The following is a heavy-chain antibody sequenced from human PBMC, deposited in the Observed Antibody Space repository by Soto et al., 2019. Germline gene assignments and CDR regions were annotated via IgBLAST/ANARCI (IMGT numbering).Heavy chain of an antibody. Sequence: ASVKVSCKASGYTFTSYHIHWVRQAPGQGLEWLGILNPSGGSTTLSQKLKGRVSMTRDTSTSTVYMELNSLRSDDTAVYYCARHQLHLVSYYYGLDVWGQGTTVTVSS. J-gene: IGHJ6*02. CDR2: LNPSGGST. CDR1: GYTFTSYH. CDR3: ARHQLHLVSYYYGLDV. D-gene: IGHD2-2*01. V-gene: IGHV1-46*01.